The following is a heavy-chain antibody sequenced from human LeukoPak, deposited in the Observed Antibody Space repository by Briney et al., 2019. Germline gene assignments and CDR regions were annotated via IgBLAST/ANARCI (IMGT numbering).Heavy chain of an antibody. CDR3: ARHPNDYYYGMDV. V-gene: IGHV4-59*08. CDR1: GGSISSYY. CDR2: IYYSGST. J-gene: IGHJ6*02. D-gene: IGHD1-1*01. Sequence: KPSETLSLTCTVSGGSISSYYWSWIRQPPGKGLEWIGYIYYSGSTNYNPSLKSRVTISVDTSKNQFSLKLSPVTAADTAVYYCARHPNDYYYGMDVWGQGTTVTVSS.